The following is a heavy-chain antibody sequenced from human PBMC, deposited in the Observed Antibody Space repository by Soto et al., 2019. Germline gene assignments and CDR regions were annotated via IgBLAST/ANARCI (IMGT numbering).Heavy chain of an antibody. D-gene: IGHD3-3*01. J-gene: IGHJ4*02. Sequence: QLVESGGGVVQSERSLKLSCTASNFVFSVYSLHWVRQAPGKGLEWVALISYDGGNKYYADSVKGRFTISRDNSKNTLYLQMNSLRREDTAVYYCARDKDQYDFWGGTLDSWGQGTLVTVSS. CDR1: NFVFSVYS. V-gene: IGHV3-30-3*01. CDR3: ARDKDQYDFWGGTLDS. CDR2: ISYDGGNK.